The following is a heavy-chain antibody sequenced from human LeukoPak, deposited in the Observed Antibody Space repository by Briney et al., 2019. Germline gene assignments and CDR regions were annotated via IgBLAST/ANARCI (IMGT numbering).Heavy chain of an antibody. D-gene: IGHD3-10*01. CDR1: GGSISSSSYY. CDR2: IYYSGTT. J-gene: IGHJ5*02. V-gene: IGHV4-39*07. Sequence: PSETLSLTCTVSGGSISSSSYYWGWIRQPPGKGLEWIGSIYYSGTTYYNPSLKSRVTISVDTSKNQFSLKLSSVTAADTAVYYCARTPLRGATFFTSYPNWFDTWGQGTLVTVSS. CDR3: ARTPLRGATFFTSYPNWFDT.